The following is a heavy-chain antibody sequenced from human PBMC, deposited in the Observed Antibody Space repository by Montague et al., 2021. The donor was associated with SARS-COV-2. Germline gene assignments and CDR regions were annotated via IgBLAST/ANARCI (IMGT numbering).Heavy chain of an antibody. CDR2: KYYSGST. Sequence: SETLSLTCTVSGASISSRSYYWGWIRQPPGKGLEWIGFKYYSGSTYYNPTLKSRVTISGDTSKNQFSLKLSSVTAADTAVYYWATLPSSITIFGVVQGYYFDYWGQGTLVTVSS. V-gene: IGHV4-39*01. J-gene: IGHJ4*02. CDR3: ATLPSSITIFGVVQGYYFDY. D-gene: IGHD3-3*01. CDR1: GASISSRSYY.